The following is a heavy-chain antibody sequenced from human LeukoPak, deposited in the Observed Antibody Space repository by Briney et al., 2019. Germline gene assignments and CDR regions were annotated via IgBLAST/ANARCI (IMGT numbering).Heavy chain of an antibody. V-gene: IGHV4-39*07. CDR1: GGSISGSSSY. Sequence: KPSETLSLTCSVSGGSISGSSSYWGWIRQPPGKGLEWIGSIYYSGSTYDNPALKSRVTISVDTSKNQFSLKLRSVTAADTAVYYCARVVQSTDSSGFYLPEYFQHWGQGTLVTVSS. J-gene: IGHJ1*01. D-gene: IGHD3-22*01. CDR2: IYYSGST. CDR3: ARVVQSTDSSGFYLPEYFQH.